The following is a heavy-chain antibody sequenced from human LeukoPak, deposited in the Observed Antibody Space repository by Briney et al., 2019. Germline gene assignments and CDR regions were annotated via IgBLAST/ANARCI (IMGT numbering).Heavy chain of an antibody. CDR1: GFSFSSSA. V-gene: IGHV1-58*02. CDR3: ATELRYLESDRMDV. Sequence: GTSVKLSCKASGFSFSSSAMQWVRQARGQRLEWIVWIVVASGNTNYAQKFQERVTITRDMSTSTAYMELSSLRSEDTAVYFCATELRYLESDRMDVWGQGTTVTVSS. J-gene: IGHJ6*02. D-gene: IGHD3-3*01. CDR2: IVVASGNT.